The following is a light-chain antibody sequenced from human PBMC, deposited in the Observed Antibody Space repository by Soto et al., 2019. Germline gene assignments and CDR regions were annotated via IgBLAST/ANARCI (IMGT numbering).Light chain of an antibody. J-gene: IGKJ4*01. Sequence: DIQLTQSPSFLPASIRHRVPITRRASQDFNNYVAWYQQKPGEAPKLLMYVASTVQSGVPSRFSGRGAGTEFTLTISSLQPEDFATYFCQQLNSFPLTFGGGTKVDIK. CDR2: VAS. CDR1: QDFNNY. V-gene: IGKV1-9*01. CDR3: QQLNSFPLT.